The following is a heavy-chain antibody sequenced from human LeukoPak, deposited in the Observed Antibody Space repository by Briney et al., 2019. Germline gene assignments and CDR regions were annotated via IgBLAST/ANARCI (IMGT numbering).Heavy chain of an antibody. V-gene: IGHV3-7*01. CDR2: IKQDGSEK. Sequence: GGSLGLSCAASGFTFTTYWMSWVRQTPGKGLEWLANIKQDGSEKYYVDSVEGRFTVSRDNAKNSLYLQMNSLRVEDTGVYYCTRYSGYPGDYWGRGTLVTVSS. CDR1: GFTFTTYW. D-gene: IGHD5-12*01. CDR3: TRYSGYPGDY. J-gene: IGHJ4*02.